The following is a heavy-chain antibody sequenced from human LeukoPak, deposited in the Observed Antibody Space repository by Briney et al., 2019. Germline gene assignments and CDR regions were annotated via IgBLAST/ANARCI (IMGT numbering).Heavy chain of an antibody. D-gene: IGHD3-22*01. CDR2: ISGSGGST. Sequence: GGSLRLSCAASGFTFSSYAMHWVRQAPGKGLEWVSAISGSGGSTYYADSVKGRFTISRDNSKNTLYLQMNSLRAEDTAVYYCAKEPFYYYDSSGYFDYWGQGTLVTVSS. J-gene: IGHJ4*02. CDR3: AKEPFYYYDSSGYFDY. CDR1: GFTFSSYA. V-gene: IGHV3-23*01.